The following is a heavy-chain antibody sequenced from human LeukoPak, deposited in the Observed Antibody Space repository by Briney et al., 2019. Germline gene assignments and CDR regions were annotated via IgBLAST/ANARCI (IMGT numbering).Heavy chain of an antibody. J-gene: IGHJ5*02. Sequence: SETLSLTCTVSGGSISGYYWSWIRQPAGKGLEWIGRLYGSGSINHNPSLKSRLSLSGDTSKNQFSLKLTSVTAADTAVYYCARRGYYGSGTYFYSWFDPWGQGTLVTVSS. CDR1: GGSISGYY. D-gene: IGHD3-10*01. CDR2: LYGSGSI. CDR3: ARRGYYGSGTYFYSWFDP. V-gene: IGHV4-4*07.